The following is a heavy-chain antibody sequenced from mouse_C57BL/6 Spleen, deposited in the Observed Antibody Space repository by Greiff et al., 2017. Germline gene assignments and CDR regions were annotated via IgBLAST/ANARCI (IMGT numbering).Heavy chain of an antibody. CDR3: ARQTLAYYSNYGYFDV. CDR1: GFTFSSYG. J-gene: IGHJ1*03. V-gene: IGHV5-6*01. D-gene: IGHD2-5*01. Sequence: EVQLVESGGDLVKPGGSLKLSCAASGFTFSSYGMSWVRQTPDKRLEWVATISSGGSYTYYPDSVKGRFTISRDNAKNTLYLQMSSLKSEDTAMYYCARQTLAYYSNYGYFDVWGTGTTVTVSS. CDR2: ISSGGSYT.